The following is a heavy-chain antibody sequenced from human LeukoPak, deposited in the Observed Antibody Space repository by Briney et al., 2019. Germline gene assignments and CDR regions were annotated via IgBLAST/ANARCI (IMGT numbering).Heavy chain of an antibody. CDR2: IKSRTDGGTT. Sequence: GGSLRLSCVASGFTFSAAWMTWVRQAPGKGLECVGRIKSRTDGGTTDYATPVKGRFAISRGDSKNTLYLQMNSLKIEDTGVYYCTTVGSSWGFDYWGRGTLVTVSS. V-gene: IGHV3-15*01. CDR3: TTVGSSWGFDY. J-gene: IGHJ4*02. D-gene: IGHD6-13*01. CDR1: GFTFSAAW.